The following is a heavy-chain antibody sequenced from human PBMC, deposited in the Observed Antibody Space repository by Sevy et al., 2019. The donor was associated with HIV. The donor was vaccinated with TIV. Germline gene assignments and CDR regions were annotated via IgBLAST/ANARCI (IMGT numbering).Heavy chain of an antibody. D-gene: IGHD3-22*01. J-gene: IGHJ6*02. V-gene: IGHV4-59*01. CDR3: ARVNYDSSGYYPTDYGMDV. Sequence: SETLSRTCIVSGGSISDYYWSWIRQPPGKGPEWIGYICYSGSTKYNPSLKSRVTISVDTSKNPFSLKLRSVTAADTAVYYCARVNYDSSGYYPTDYGMDVWGQGTTVNVSS. CDR1: GGSISDYY. CDR2: ICYSGST.